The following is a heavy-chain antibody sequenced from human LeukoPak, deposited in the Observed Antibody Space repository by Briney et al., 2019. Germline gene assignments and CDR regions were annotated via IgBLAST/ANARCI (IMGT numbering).Heavy chain of an antibody. CDR1: GYTFTAHF. D-gene: IGHD3-10*01. J-gene: IGHJ4*02. CDR3: ARDDTGVIRGVRFHY. V-gene: IGHV1-2*02. Sequence: ASVKVSCKASGYTFTAHFLHWVRQAPGQGLEWMGWINPNSGGPIYAQKFHGRVTMTTDTSITTAYMELTGLKSDDTAVYYCARDDTGVIRGVRFHYWGQGTLVTVSS. CDR2: INPNSGGP.